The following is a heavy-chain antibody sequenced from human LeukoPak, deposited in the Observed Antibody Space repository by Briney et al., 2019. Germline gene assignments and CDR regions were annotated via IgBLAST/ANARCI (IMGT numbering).Heavy chain of an antibody. D-gene: IGHD3-10*01. CDR1: GGSFSGYY. V-gene: IGHV4-34*01. CDR2: INHSGST. Sequence: SETLSLTCAVYGGSFSGYYWSWIRQPPGKGLEWIGEINHSGSTNYNPSLKSRVTISVDTSKNQFSLKLSSVTAADTAVYYCERKKYYYGSGSYYRNLNWFDPWGQGTLVTVSS. J-gene: IGHJ5*02. CDR3: ERKKYYYGSGSYYRNLNWFDP.